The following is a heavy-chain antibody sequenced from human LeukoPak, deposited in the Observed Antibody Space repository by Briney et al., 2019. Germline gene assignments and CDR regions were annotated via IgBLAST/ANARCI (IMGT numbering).Heavy chain of an antibody. J-gene: IGHJ4*02. D-gene: IGHD1-1*01. CDR2: ITQDGSEK. CDR3: ARGGGYADY. CDR1: GFTFSTYW. V-gene: IGHV3-7*05. Sequence: GGSLRLSCAASGFTFSTYWMSWVSHGPGKGLEWVANITQDGSEKNYVDSVKGRFTISRDNAKNSLYLQMNSLRAEDTAVYYCARGGGYADYWGQGTLVTVSS.